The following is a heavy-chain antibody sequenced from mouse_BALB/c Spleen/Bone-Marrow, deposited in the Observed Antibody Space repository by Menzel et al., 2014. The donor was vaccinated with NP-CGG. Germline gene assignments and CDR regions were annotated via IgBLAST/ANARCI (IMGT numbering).Heavy chain of an antibody. CDR1: GFTFSSFG. Sequence: DVMLVESGGGLVQPGGPRKLSCAASGFTFSSFGMHWVRQAPEKGLEWIAYISNGSSPIYYADTVKGRFSISRDNPKNTLFLQMTSLRSEDTAMYYCARKGAMITHYYAMDYWGQGTSVTVSS. CDR3: ARKGAMITHYYAMDY. V-gene: IGHV5-17*02. J-gene: IGHJ4*01. D-gene: IGHD2-4*01. CDR2: ISNGSSPI.